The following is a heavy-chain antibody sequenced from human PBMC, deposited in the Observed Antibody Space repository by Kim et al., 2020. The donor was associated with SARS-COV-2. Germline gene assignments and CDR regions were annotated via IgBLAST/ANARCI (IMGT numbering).Heavy chain of an antibody. V-gene: IGHV1-69*13. CDR3: AREDPHKAVPAAILPRGPYYYYGMDV. CDR1: GGTFSSYA. D-gene: IGHD2-2*01. CDR2: IIPIFGTA. Sequence: SVKVSCKASGGTFSSYAISWVRQAPGQGLEWMGGIIPIFGTANYAQKFQGRVTITADESTSTAYMELSSLRSEDTAVYYCAREDPHKAVPAAILPRGPYYYYGMDVWGQGTTVTVSS. J-gene: IGHJ6*02.